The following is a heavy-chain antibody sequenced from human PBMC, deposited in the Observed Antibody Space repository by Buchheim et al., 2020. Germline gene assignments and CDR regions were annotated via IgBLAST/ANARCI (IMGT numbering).Heavy chain of an antibody. J-gene: IGHJ4*02. D-gene: IGHD4-11*01. CDR2: ISYDGSNK. CDR3: ARDMDYSIDY. V-gene: IGHV3-30*03. Sequence: QVQLVESGGGVVQPGRSLRLSCAASGFTFSSYGMHWVRQAPGKGLEWVAVISYDGSNKYYADSVKGRFTISRDNPKNTMYLQMNSLKGDDTAIYYCARDMDYSIDYWGQGTL. CDR1: GFTFSSYG.